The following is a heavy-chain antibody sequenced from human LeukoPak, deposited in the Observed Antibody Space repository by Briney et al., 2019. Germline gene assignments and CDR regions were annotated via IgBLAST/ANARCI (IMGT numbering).Heavy chain of an antibody. CDR1: GGSISSSNW. Sequence: PSGTLSLTCAVSGGSISSSNWWSWVRPPPGKGLEWIGEIYHSGSTNYNPSLKSRVTISVDKSKNQFSLKLSSVTAADTAVYYCARTGYSSSWPTYYYYYMDVWGKGTTVTISS. V-gene: IGHV4-4*02. J-gene: IGHJ6*03. CDR2: IYHSGST. D-gene: IGHD6-13*01. CDR3: ARTGYSSSWPTYYYYYMDV.